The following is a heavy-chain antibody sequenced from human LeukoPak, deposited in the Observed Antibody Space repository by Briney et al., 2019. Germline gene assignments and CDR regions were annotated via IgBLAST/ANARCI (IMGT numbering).Heavy chain of an antibody. CDR2: ISTSSSYI. Sequence: GRSLRLSCAASGFTFSGYEMNWVRQAPGKGLEWVSSISTSSSYIYYADSMKGRFTISRDNAKNSLYLQMNSLRAEDTAVYYCARVEGNIVTTTEGYFDYWGQGTLVTVSS. D-gene: IGHD5-12*01. CDR3: ARVEGNIVTTTEGYFDY. J-gene: IGHJ4*02. V-gene: IGHV3-21*01. CDR1: GFTFSGYE.